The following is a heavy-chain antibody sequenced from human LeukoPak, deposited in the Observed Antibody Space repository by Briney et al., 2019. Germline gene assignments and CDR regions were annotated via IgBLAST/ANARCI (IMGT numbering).Heavy chain of an antibody. CDR3: TTSAEGSTSFEH. J-gene: IGHJ4*02. D-gene: IGHD2-2*01. CDR2: ISNSGSN. Sequence: SETLSLTCTVSRGSISSGGYYWSWIRQDPGKGLEYIGYISNSGSNYYNPSLKSRVIISVDMSENQFSLKLSSVTAADTAVYYCTTSAEGSTSFEHWGQGTLVTVSS. V-gene: IGHV4-31*03. CDR1: RGSISSGGYY.